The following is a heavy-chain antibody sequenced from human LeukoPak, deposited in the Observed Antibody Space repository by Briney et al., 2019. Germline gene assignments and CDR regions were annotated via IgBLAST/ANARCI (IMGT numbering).Heavy chain of an antibody. J-gene: IGHJ5*02. Sequence: GGTLRLSCAASGFTFSGYGMSWVRQAPGKGLKWVSAISGSGGSTYYADSVKGRITISRDNSKNTLYLQMKSLRAEDTAVYYCARHSSSWINNWFDPWGQGTLVTVSS. CDR1: GFTFSGYG. V-gene: IGHV3-23*01. CDR2: ISGSGGST. D-gene: IGHD6-13*01. CDR3: ARHSSSWINNWFDP.